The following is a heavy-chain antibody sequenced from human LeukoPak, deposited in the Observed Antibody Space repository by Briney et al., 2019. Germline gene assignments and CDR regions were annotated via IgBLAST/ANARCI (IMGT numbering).Heavy chain of an antibody. CDR1: GFTYSSYG. J-gene: IGHJ3*02. CDR2: ISHDGSKK. CDR3: AKWDYAGMTRAFDI. Sequence: GRSLRLSCAAPGFTYSSYGMHWVRQAPGKGLEWLAAISHDGSKKYYADSVNGRFTISRDNSKNTLWLQMNSLRAEDTAVYYCAKWDYAGMTRAFDIWGQGTLVTFSS. D-gene: IGHD3-16*01. V-gene: IGHV3-30*18.